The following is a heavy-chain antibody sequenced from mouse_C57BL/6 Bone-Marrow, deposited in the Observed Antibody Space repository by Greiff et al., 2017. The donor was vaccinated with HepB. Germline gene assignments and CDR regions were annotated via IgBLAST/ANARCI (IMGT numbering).Heavy chain of an antibody. CDR2: ISSGGSYT. CDR3: ARPLPGFAY. V-gene: IGHV5-6*02. J-gene: IGHJ3*01. CDR1: GFTFSSYG. Sequence: DVMLVESGGDLVKPGGSLKLSCAASGFTFSSYGMSWVRQTPDKRLEWVATISSGGSYTYYPDSVKGRFTISRDNAKNTLYLQMSGLKSEDTAMYYCARPLPGFAYWGQGTLVTVSA.